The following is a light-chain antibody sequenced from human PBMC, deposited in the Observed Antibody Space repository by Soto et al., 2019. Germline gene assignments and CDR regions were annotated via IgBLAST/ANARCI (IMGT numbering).Light chain of an antibody. CDR2: GNS. V-gene: IGLV1-40*01. CDR1: GSNIGAGYD. CDR3: QSYDSSLSGPL. Sequence: QSVLTQPPSVSGARGQRVTISCTGSGSNIGAGYDVHWYQQLPGTAPKLLIYGNSNRPSGVPDRFSGSKSGTSASLAITGLQAEDEADYYCQSYDSSLSGPLFGGGTKLTVL. J-gene: IGLJ2*01.